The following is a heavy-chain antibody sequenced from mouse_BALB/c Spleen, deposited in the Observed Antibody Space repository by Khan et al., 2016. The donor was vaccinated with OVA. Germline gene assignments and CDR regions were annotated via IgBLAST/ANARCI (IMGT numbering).Heavy chain of an antibody. Sequence: VQVVESGPGLVAPSQSLSITCTISGFSLTNYGVHWVRQPPGKGLEWLVVIWSDGSTTYNSALNSRLTISKDNSKSQVFLKMNSLQTDDTAMYFCARQPYYHYNIMDYWGQGTSVTVSS. V-gene: IGHV2-6-1*01. CDR1: GFSLTNYG. D-gene: IGHD2-10*01. CDR3: ARQPYYHYNIMDY. CDR2: IWSDGST. J-gene: IGHJ4*01.